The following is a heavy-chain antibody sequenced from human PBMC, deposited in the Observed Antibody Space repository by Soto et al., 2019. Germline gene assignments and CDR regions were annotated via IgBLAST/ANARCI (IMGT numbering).Heavy chain of an antibody. Sequence: EVQLVESGGGLVQPGGSLRLSCAASVFTFSSYWMHWVRQAPGKGLVWVSSISTDASSTSYADPVKGSFTISRDNAKNTLYLQMNSVRAEDTAVYYCARLPNKSPQNWGQGTLVIVSP. CDR1: VFTFSSYW. CDR3: ARLPNKSPQN. J-gene: IGHJ1*01. V-gene: IGHV3-74*01. CDR2: ISTDASST.